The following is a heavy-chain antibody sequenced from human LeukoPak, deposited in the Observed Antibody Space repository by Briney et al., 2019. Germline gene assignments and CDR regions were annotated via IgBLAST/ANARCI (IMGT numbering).Heavy chain of an antibody. CDR3: AKSSLSITMVRGVMIFFDY. CDR2: ISGSGGST. D-gene: IGHD3-10*01. CDR1: GFTFSGYA. J-gene: IGHJ4*02. Sequence: GGSLRLSCAASGFTFSGYAMSWVRQAPGKGLEWVSVISGSGGSTYYADSVKGRFTISRDNSKNTLYLQMNSLRAEDTAVYYCAKSSLSITMVRGVMIFFDYWGQGTLVTVSS. V-gene: IGHV3-23*01.